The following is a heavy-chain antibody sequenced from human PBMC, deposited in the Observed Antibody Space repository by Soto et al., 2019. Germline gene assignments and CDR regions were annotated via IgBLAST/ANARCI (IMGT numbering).Heavy chain of an antibody. D-gene: IGHD1-26*01. Sequence: GGSLRLSCVASGFTLSSYVTSWVRQAPGKGLEWVSGISAGSGSTHYADSVKGRFTISRDDSKNTLYLQMNILRVEDTALYYCSKAWGDYWGQGTVVTVSP. CDR2: ISAGSGST. V-gene: IGHV3-23*01. CDR3: SKAWGDY. CDR1: GFTLSSYV. J-gene: IGHJ4*02.